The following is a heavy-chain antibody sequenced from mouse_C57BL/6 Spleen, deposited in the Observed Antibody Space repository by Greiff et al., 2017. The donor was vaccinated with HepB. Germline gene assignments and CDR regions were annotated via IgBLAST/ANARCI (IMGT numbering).Heavy chain of an antibody. D-gene: IGHD3-2*02. CDR2: IYPGDGDT. CDR3: ARCPDSSGYALAW. Sequence: QVQLKESGAELVKPGASVKISCKASGYAFSSYWMNWVKQRPGKGLEWIGQIYPGDGDTNYNGKFKGKATLTADKSSSTAYMQLSSLTSEDSAVYICARCPDSSGYALAWWGQGTLVTVSA. V-gene: IGHV1-80*01. J-gene: IGHJ3*01. CDR1: GYAFSSYW.